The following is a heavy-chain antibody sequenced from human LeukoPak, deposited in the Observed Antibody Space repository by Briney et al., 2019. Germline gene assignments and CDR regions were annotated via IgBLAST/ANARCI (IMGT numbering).Heavy chain of an antibody. Sequence: SVKVSCKVSGYTLTELSMHWVRQAPGKGLEWKGGFDPEDGETIYAQKFQGRVTMTEDTSTDTAYMELSSLRSEDTAVYYCATFDGGLRWYFDYWGQGTLVTVSS. CDR1: GYTLTELS. CDR2: FDPEDGET. CDR3: ATFDGGLRWYFDY. J-gene: IGHJ4*02. V-gene: IGHV1-24*01. D-gene: IGHD4-23*01.